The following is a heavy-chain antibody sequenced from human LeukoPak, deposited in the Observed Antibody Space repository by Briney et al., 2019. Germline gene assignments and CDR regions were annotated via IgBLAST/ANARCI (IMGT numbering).Heavy chain of an antibody. D-gene: IGHD1-26*01. CDR1: GFTFSSYS. Sequence: GGSLRLSCAASGFTFSSYSMNWVRQAPGKGLEWVSSISSSSSYIYYADSVKGRFTISRDNAKNSLYLQMNSLRAEDTAVYYCARDCIQGSYPDYWGQGTLVTVSS. J-gene: IGHJ4*02. V-gene: IGHV3-21*01. CDR2: ISSSSSYI. CDR3: ARDCIQGSYPDY.